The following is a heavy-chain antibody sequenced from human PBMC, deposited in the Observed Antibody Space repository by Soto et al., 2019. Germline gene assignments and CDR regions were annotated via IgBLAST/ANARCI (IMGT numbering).Heavy chain of an antibody. CDR2: LYYSGST. J-gene: IGHJ5*02. Sequence: QVQLQESGPGLLKPSQTLSLTCTVSGGSISGGGYYWSWIRQHPGKGLEWIGYLYYSGSTYYNPSLKRRVTRSVDTSKNHLSLKLSSVTAADTAVYYWAREPKSGEFDPRGQGTLGTVSS. CDR1: GGSISGGGYY. D-gene: IGHD3-10*01. V-gene: IGHV4-31*03. CDR3: AREPKSGEFDP.